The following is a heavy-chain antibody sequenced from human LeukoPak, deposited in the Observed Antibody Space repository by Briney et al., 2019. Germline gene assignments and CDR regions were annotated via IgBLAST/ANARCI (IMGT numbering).Heavy chain of an antibody. D-gene: IGHD3-22*01. CDR2: IYYSGST. V-gene: IGHV4-59*01. CDR1: GGSISSYY. J-gene: IGHJ4*02. CDR3: AREGSGSNYDY. Sequence: SETLSLTCTVSGGSISSYYWSWIRQPPGKGLEWIGYIYYSGSTNYNPSLKSRVTISVDTSKNQFSLKLSSVTAADTAVYYRAREGSGSNYDYWGQGTLVTVSS.